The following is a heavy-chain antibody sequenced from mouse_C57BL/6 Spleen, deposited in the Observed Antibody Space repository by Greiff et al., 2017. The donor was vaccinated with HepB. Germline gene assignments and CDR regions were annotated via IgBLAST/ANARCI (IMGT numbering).Heavy chain of an antibody. V-gene: IGHV1-47*01. CDR3: ARQSNYGWYFDV. D-gene: IGHD2-5*01. CDR2: FHPYNDDT. CDR1: GYTFTTYP. J-gene: IGHJ1*03. Sequence: QVQLQQSGAELVKPGASVKMSCKASGYTFTTYPIEWMKQNHGKSLEWIGNFHPYNDDTKYNEKFKGNATLTVEKSSSTVYLERSRLTSDDSAVYYCARQSNYGWYFDVWGTGTTVTVSS.